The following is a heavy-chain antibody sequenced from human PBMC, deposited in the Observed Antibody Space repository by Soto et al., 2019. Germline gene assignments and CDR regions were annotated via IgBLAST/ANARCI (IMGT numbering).Heavy chain of an antibody. CDR3: ARVSVIAAAAPFDY. Sequence: SETLSLTCTVSGGSISSYYWSWIRQPPGKGLEWIGYIYYSGSTNYNPSLKSRVTISVDTSKNQFSLKLSSVTAADTAVYYCARVSVIAAAAPFDYWGQGTLVTVS. V-gene: IGHV4-59*01. J-gene: IGHJ4*02. D-gene: IGHD6-13*01. CDR1: GGSISSYY. CDR2: IYYSGST.